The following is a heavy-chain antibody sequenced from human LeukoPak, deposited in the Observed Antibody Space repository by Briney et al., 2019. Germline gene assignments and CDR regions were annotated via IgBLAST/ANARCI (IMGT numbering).Heavy chain of an antibody. CDR2: ISAYNGNT. J-gene: IGHJ4*02. V-gene: IGHV1-18*01. Sequence: ASVKVSCKASGYTFTSYGISWVRQAPGRGLEWMGWISAYNGNTNYAQKLQGRVTMTTDTSTSTAYMELRSLRSDDTAVYYCASSALYYYDSSGDYWGQGTLVTVSS. CDR3: ASSALYYYDSSGDY. CDR1: GYTFTSYG. D-gene: IGHD3-22*01.